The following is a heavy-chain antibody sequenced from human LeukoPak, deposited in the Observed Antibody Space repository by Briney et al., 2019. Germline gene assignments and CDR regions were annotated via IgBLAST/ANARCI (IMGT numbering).Heavy chain of an antibody. Sequence: GAAPRLLYAASGFTFRRYALSWAREAAGKGLEWVKNHSRSGGSTYSADTSKARFTISRDNSKNTLYLQMNSLRAEDTAVYYCAKDPLLDLGSGYYYGVTGWPLDIWGQGTMVTVSS. D-gene: IGHD3-22*01. V-gene: IGHV3-23*01. CDR2: HSRSGGST. CDR1: GFTFRRYA. CDR3: AKDPLLDLGSGYYYGVTGWPLDI. J-gene: IGHJ3*02.